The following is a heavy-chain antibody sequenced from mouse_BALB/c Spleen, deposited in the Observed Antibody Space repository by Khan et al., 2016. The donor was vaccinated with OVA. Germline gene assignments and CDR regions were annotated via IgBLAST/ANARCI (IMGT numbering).Heavy chain of an antibody. Sequence: EVQLQESGPGLVKPSQSLSLTCTVTGYSITSNYAWNWIRQFPGNKLEWMGYISYSDSTSYTPSLKSRISITRDTSKNQFFLQLYSVTTEDTATDYCARGNYYGYAMDYGGQGTSVTVSS. D-gene: IGHD1-1*01. CDR2: ISYSDST. J-gene: IGHJ4*01. CDR3: ARGNYYGYAMDY. CDR1: GYSITSNYA. V-gene: IGHV3-2*02.